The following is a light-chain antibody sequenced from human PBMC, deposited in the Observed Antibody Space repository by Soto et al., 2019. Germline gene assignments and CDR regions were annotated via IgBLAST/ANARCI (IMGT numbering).Light chain of an antibody. Sequence: QYVLTQPPSASGTPGQRVTISCSGSSSNIGSNYVYWYQQLPGTAPKLLIYRNNQRPSGVPDRFSGSKSGTSASLAISGLRSEDEDDYYCAAWDDSLSAIFGGGTKLTVL. CDR2: RNN. V-gene: IGLV1-47*01. CDR1: SSNIGSNY. CDR3: AAWDDSLSAI. J-gene: IGLJ2*01.